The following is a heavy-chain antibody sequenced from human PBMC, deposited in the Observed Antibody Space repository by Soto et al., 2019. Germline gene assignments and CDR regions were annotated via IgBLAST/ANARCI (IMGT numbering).Heavy chain of an antibody. CDR2: INPSGGST. Sequence: ASVKVSCKASGYTFTNYYIHWVRQAPGHGLEWMGIINPSGGSTNYAQKFQGRVTMTRDTSTSTVYMELSSLRSEDTAVYYCARDGGGTVVSPAAFDIWGQGTMVTVSS. V-gene: IGHV1-46*01. D-gene: IGHD2-15*01. CDR1: GYTFTNYY. J-gene: IGHJ3*02. CDR3: ARDGGGTVVSPAAFDI.